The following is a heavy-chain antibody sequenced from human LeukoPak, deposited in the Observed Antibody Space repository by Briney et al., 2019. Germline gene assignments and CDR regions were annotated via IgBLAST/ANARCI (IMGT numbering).Heavy chain of an antibody. J-gene: IGHJ3*02. Sequence: PSETLSLTCASYVGSFSGYYWSWIRQPPGKGLEWIGEINHSGSTNYNPSLKSRVTISVDTSKNQFSLKLSSVAAADTAVYYCARTGDSSGYRAFDIWGQGTMVTVSS. CDR1: VGSFSGYY. CDR2: INHSGST. D-gene: IGHD3-22*01. CDR3: ARTGDSSGYRAFDI. V-gene: IGHV4-34*01.